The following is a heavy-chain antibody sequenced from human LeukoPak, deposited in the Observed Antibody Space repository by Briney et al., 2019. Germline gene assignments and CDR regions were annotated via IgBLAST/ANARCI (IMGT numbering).Heavy chain of an antibody. CDR3: AAFRDGFNWHLVN. D-gene: IGHD5-24*01. Sequence: PSETLSLTCTVSSGSLTGYYWNWIRQPPGKGLEWIGYIYHTGSTKYNHSLKSRVIISVDTSKNQFSLKLSSVTAADTAVYYCAAFRDGFNWHLVNWGQGTLVTV. CDR1: SGSLTGYY. V-gene: IGHV4-59*01. J-gene: IGHJ4*02. CDR2: IYHTGST.